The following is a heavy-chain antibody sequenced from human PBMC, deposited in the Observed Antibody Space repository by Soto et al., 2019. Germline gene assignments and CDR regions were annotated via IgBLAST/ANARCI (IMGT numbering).Heavy chain of an antibody. J-gene: IGHJ6*02. V-gene: IGHV1-69*06. Sequence: SVKVSCKASGGTFSSYAISWVRHAPGQGLEWMGGIIPIFGTANYAQKIQGRVTITADKSTSTAYMELSSLRSEDTAVYYCARDPRGNCSGGSCYYYGMDVWGQGTTVTVSS. CDR2: IIPIFGTA. D-gene: IGHD2-15*01. CDR3: ARDPRGNCSGGSCYYYGMDV. CDR1: GGTFSSYA.